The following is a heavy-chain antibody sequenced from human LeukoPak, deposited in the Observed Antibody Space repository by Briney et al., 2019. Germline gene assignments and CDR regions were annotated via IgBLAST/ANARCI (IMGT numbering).Heavy chain of an antibody. CDR3: ASSRKYYHDSSGPDAFDI. J-gene: IGHJ3*02. CDR1: GYTSIGYY. Sequence: ASVKVSCKASGYTSIGYYIHWVRQAPGQGLEWMGWINPNSGGTNYEQKFQGRVTMTRDTSISTAYMELSRLRSDDTAVYFCASSRKYYHDSSGPDAFDIWGQGTMVTVSS. CDR2: INPNSGGT. V-gene: IGHV1-2*02. D-gene: IGHD3-22*01.